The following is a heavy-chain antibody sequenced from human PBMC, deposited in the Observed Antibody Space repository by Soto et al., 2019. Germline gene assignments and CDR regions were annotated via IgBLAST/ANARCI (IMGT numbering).Heavy chain of an antibody. CDR1: GGTFSSYT. CDR2: IIPILGIA. J-gene: IGHJ4*02. CDR3: ARDSSGWSYFDY. V-gene: IGHV1-69*04. D-gene: IGHD6-19*01. Sequence: GASVKVSCKASGGTFSSYTISWVRQAPGQGLEWMGRIIPILGIANYAQKFQGRVTITADKSTSTAYMELSSLRSEDTAVYYCARDSSGWSYFDYWGQGTLVTVSS.